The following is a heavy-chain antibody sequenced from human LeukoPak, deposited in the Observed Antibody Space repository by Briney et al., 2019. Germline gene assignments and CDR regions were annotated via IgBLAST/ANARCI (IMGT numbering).Heavy chain of an antibody. CDR2: MNPNSGNT. Sequence: GASVKVSCKASGYTFTSYDINWVRQATGQELERMGWMNPNSGNTGYAQKFQGRVTITRNTSISTAYMELSSLRSEDTAEYYCARNLPYSSSWCYYYCYMDVWGKGTTVTVSS. J-gene: IGHJ6*03. CDR1: GYTFTSYD. CDR3: ARNLPYSSSWCYYYCYMDV. D-gene: IGHD6-13*01. V-gene: IGHV1-8*03.